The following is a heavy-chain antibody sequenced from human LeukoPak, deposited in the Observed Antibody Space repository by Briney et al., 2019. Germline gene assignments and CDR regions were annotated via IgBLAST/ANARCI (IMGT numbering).Heavy chain of an antibody. CDR1: GHSISSDYY. CDR3: AKCRRMVDAFDI. V-gene: IGHV4-38-2*02. Sequence: TSETLSLTCTVSGHSISSDYYWDWIRQTPGKGLEWIGSIYHSGSTYYNPSVKSRVTISVDTSKNQFSLKLSSVTAADTAVYYCAKCRRMVDAFDIWGQGTMVTVSS. J-gene: IGHJ3*02. D-gene: IGHD3-10*01. CDR2: IYHSGST.